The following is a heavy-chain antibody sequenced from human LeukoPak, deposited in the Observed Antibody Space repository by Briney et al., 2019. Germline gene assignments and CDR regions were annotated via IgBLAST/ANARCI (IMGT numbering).Heavy chain of an antibody. D-gene: IGHD1-26*01. CDR1: GGSISSYY. CDR3: ASMGGRGYFQH. Sequence: PSETLSLTCTVSGGSISSYYWSWIRQPPGKGLEWIGDIYYSGSTNYNPSLKSRVTISVDTSKNQFSLKLSSVTAADTAVYYCASMGGRGYFQHWGQGTLVTVSS. V-gene: IGHV4-59*01. J-gene: IGHJ1*01. CDR2: IYYSGST.